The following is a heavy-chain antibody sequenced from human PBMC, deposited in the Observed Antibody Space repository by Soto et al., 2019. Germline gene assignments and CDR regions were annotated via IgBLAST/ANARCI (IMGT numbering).Heavy chain of an antibody. CDR3: VIAGLGDWHFVTGLDV. CDR2: LSADSSTT. CDR1: PYTLGNYG. D-gene: IGHD2-21*02. J-gene: IGHJ6*02. V-gene: IGHV1-18*01. Sequence: QVRVVQSGTEVKKPGASVRLSCKASPYTLGNYGIIWVRQAPGQGLEWVGWLSADSSTTSNAQMVQGRVTLTTDTSRTAAHMELRGLRFDDTAICYSVIAGLGDWHFVTGLDVWAQGTTVVVSS.